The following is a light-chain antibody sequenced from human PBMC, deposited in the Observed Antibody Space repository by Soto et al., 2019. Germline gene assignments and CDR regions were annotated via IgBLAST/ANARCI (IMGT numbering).Light chain of an antibody. V-gene: IGLV2-14*01. CDR3: SSDRSSSAPYV. J-gene: IGLJ1*01. Sequence: QSALTQPASVSGSPGQSITISCTGTTSDIGGYNYVSWYQQHPGKAPKLMIYDVTRRPSGVSNRFSGSKSGNTASLTISGRQAEDEADYYCSSDRSSSAPYVFGTGTKLTVL. CDR1: TSDIGGYNY. CDR2: DVT.